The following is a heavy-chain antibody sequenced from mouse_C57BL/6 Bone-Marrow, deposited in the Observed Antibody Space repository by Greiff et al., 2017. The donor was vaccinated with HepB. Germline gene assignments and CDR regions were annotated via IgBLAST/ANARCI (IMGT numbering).Heavy chain of an antibody. CDR1: GYTFTSYG. Sequence: VQLQQSGAELARPGASVKLSCKASGYTFTSYGISWVKQRTGQGLEWIGEIYPRSGNTYYNEKFKGKATLTADKSSSTAYMELRSLTSEDSAVYFCARDEDYYGSSSFAYWGQGTLVTVSA. CDR3: ARDEDYYGSSSFAY. D-gene: IGHD1-1*01. V-gene: IGHV1-81*01. J-gene: IGHJ3*01. CDR2: IYPRSGNT.